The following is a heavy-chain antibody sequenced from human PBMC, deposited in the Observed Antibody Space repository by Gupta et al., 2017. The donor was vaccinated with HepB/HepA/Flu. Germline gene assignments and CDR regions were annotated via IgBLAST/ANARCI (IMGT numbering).Heavy chain of an antibody. J-gene: IGHJ6*03. CDR2: IWYDGSNK. CDR1: GFTFSSYG. CDR3: ARSPPNDYYYYYMDV. V-gene: IGHV3-33*01. Sequence: QVQLVESGGGVVQPGRSLRLSCAASGFTFSSYGMHWVRQAPGKGLEWVAVIWYDGSNKYYADSVKGRFTISRDNSKNTLYLQMNSLRAEDTAVYYCARSPPNDYYYYYMDVWGKGTTVTVSS.